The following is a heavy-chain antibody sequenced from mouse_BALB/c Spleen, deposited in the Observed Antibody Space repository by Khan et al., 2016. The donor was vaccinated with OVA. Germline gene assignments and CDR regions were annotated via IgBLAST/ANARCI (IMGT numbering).Heavy chain of an antibody. Sequence: QVQLQQSGPGLVAPSQSLSITCTVSGFSLTTYGVNWVRQPPGKGLEWLGVIWAGGSINYNSARMSRLTISKDNSKSQVFLKMNSLQTDDTAMYYCVRFYAVYVYAMDYWCQVTSVTVSS. J-gene: IGHJ4*01. CDR2: IWAGGSI. D-gene: IGHD2-3*01. CDR1: GFSLTTYG. CDR3: VRFYAVYVYAMDY. V-gene: IGHV2-9*02.